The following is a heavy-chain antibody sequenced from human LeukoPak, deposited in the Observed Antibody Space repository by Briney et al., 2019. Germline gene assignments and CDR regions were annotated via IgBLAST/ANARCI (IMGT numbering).Heavy chain of an antibody. J-gene: IGHJ1*01. V-gene: IGHV3-30-3*01. CDR1: GFTFSSYA. D-gene: IGHD3-22*01. Sequence: GGSLRLSWAASGFTFSSYAMHWVRQAPGKGLEWVAVISYDGSNKYYADSVKGRFTISRDNSKNTLYLQMNSLRAEDTAVYYCARVQYYDSSGYEGAQYFQHWGQGTLVTVSS. CDR2: ISYDGSNK. CDR3: ARVQYYDSSGYEGAQYFQH.